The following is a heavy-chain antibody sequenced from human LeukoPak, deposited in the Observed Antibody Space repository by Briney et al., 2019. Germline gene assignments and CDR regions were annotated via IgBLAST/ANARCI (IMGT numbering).Heavy chain of an antibody. Sequence: GGSLRLSCAASGFTFSSYGMHWVRQAPGKGLEWVAVIWYDGSNKYYADSVKGRFTISRDNSKNTLYLQMNSLRAEDTAVYYCARDRDILTGSFDYWGQGTLVTVSS. D-gene: IGHD3-9*01. J-gene: IGHJ4*02. CDR3: ARDRDILTGSFDY. CDR2: IWYDGSNK. V-gene: IGHV3-33*01. CDR1: GFTFSSYG.